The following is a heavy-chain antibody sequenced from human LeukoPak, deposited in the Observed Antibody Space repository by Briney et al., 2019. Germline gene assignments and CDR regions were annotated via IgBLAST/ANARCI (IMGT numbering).Heavy chain of an antibody. D-gene: IGHD5-24*01. J-gene: IGHJ4*02. V-gene: IGHV1-2*02. Sequence: ASVKVSCRASGYTFTGYYIHWVRQAPGQGLEWMGWINPNSGDTNSAQKFQGRVTMTGDTSISTAYMELNRLRSDDTAVYYCERGRDDYNYDFDYWGQGTLVTVSS. CDR2: INPNSGDT. CDR1: GYTFTGYY. CDR3: ERGRDDYNYDFDY.